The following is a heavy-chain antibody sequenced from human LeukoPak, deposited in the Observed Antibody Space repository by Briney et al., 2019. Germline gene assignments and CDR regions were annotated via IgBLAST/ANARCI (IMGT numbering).Heavy chain of an antibody. J-gene: IGHJ5*02. CDR2: INHSGST. V-gene: IGHV4-34*01. D-gene: IGHD3-16*01. Sequence: GSLRLSRAASGFTFSSYSMNWIRQPPGKGLEWIGEINHSGSTYYNPSLKSRVTISVDTSKNQFSLKLNSVTAADTAVYYCARHYGPWGQGTLVTVSS. CDR1: GFTFSSYS. CDR3: ARHYGP.